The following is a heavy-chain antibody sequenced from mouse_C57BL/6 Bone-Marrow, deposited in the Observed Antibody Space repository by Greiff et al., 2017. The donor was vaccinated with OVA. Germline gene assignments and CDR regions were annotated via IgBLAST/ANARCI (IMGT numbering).Heavy chain of an antibody. Sequence: VQLQQSGAELVRPGASVQLSCTASGFNIKAAYMHWVKQRPEQGLEWIGWIDPENGDTEYASKFQGKATITADTSSNTAYLQLSSLTSEDTAVYYCTSYGNFEYWGQGTTLTVSS. J-gene: IGHJ2*01. CDR3: TSYGNFEY. V-gene: IGHV14-4*01. D-gene: IGHD2-1*01. CDR2: IDPENGDT. CDR1: GFNIKAAY.